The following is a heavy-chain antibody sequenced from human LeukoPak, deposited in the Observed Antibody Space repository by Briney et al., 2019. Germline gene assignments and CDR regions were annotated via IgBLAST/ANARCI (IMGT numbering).Heavy chain of an antibody. V-gene: IGHV4-34*01. D-gene: IGHD3-3*01. CDR2: INHSGST. J-gene: IGHJ6*02. Sequence: SDTLSLTCAVYGGSFSGYYWSWIRQPPGKGLEWIGEINHSGSTSYNPSLKSRVTISVDTSKNQFSLKLSSVTAADTAVYYCARAGPSLITIFGVVSQYYYYGMDVWGQGTTVTVSS. CDR1: GGSFSGYY. CDR3: ARAGPSLITIFGVVSQYYYYGMDV.